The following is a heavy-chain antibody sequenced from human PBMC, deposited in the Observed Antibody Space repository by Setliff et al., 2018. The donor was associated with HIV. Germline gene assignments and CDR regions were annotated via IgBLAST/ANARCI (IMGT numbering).Heavy chain of an antibody. D-gene: IGHD1-20*01. J-gene: IGHJ6*03. CDR3: ARDYAYDWNAVMDA. CDR1: GGSIDSYY. Sequence: SETLSLTCTVSGGSIDSYYCTWIRHSPGKGLEWIGYMHSSGRTNFNASLQSRVTMSVDTSKNQCSLKLSSVTAADTAVYYCARDYAYDWNAVMDAWGKGTTVTVSS. V-gene: IGHV4-4*08. CDR2: MHSSGRT.